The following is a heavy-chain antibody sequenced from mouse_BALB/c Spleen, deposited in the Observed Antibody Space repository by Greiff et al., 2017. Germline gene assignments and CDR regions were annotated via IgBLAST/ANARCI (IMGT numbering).Heavy chain of an antibody. D-gene: IGHD2-14*01. V-gene: IGHV1S22*01. J-gene: IGHJ2*01. Sequence: LQQPGSELVRPGASVKLSCKASGYTFTSYWMHWVKQRPGQGLEWIGNIYPGSGSTNYDEKFKSKATLTVDTSSSTAYMQLSSLTSEDSAVYYCTRGDYRYYFDYWGQGTTLTVSS. CDR1: GYTFTSYW. CDR3: TRGDYRYYFDY. CDR2: IYPGSGST.